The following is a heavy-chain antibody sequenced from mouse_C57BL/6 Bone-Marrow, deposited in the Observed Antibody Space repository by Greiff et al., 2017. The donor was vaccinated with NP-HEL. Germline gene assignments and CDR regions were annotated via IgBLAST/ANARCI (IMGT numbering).Heavy chain of an antibody. J-gene: IGHJ4*01. Sequence: VQLQPSGPELVKPGASVQISCKASGYSFTGYYMHWVKQSHGNILDWIGYIYPYNGVSSYNQKFKGKATLTVDKSSSTAYMELRSLTSEDSAVYYCARGDECYVYYAMDYWGQGTSVTVSS. CDR3: ARGDECYVYYAMDY. CDR1: GYSFTGYY. D-gene: IGHD2-12*01. CDR2: IYPYNGVS. V-gene: IGHV1-31*01.